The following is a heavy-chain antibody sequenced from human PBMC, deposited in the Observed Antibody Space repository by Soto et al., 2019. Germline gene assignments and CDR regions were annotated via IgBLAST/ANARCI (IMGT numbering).Heavy chain of an antibody. V-gene: IGHV4-59*01. CDR2: MYNTGST. CDR1: DASISGDY. J-gene: IGHJ6*02. Sequence: SETLSLTCTVSDASISGDYWSWIRQPQGKGLEWIGYMYNTGSTVYNPSFKSRVTISVDTSKNQFSLKLNSVTAADTAVYYCARDLWGYCGTDCYPLDVWGQGTTVTVS. CDR3: ARDLWGYCGTDCYPLDV. D-gene: IGHD2-21*02.